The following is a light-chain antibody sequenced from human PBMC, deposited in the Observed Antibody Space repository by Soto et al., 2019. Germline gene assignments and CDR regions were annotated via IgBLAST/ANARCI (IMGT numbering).Light chain of an antibody. J-gene: IGLJ1*01. CDR3: GSYAGTYTGV. CDR2: DVS. CDR1: SSDVGRYSY. Sequence: QSALTQPRSVSGSPGQSVSISCTGTSSDVGRYSYVSWYQQHPGKAPKLMIYDVSERPSGVPDRFSGSKSGNTASLTISGLQAEDEADYYCGSYAGTYTGVFGTGTKVTV. V-gene: IGLV2-11*01.